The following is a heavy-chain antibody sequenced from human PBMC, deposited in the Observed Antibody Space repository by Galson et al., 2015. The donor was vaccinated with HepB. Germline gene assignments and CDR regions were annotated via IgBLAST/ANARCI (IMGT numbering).Heavy chain of an antibody. CDR1: GFTFDDYA. CDR3: ARISSGYSHDDSDI. J-gene: IGHJ3*02. D-gene: IGHD3-22*01. Sequence: SLRLSCAASGFTFDDYAMHWVRQAPGKGLEWVSLTSWDGGSTYYEDSVKGRFTISRDNSKNSLYLQMNSLRAEDTALYYCARISSGYSHDDSDIWGQGTTVTVSS. V-gene: IGHV3-43D*03. CDR2: TSWDGGST.